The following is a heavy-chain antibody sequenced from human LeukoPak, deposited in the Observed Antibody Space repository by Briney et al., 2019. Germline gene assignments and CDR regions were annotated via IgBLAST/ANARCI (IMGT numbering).Heavy chain of an antibody. CDR2: IKHDGSQK. J-gene: IGHJ4*02. CDR1: GFTFSNYW. Sequence: GGSLRLSCATSGFTFSNYWMSWVREAPGKGLEWVANIKHDGSQKYYLDSVKGRFTISRDNAKNSLFLQMNSLRDEDTAVYFCARDVRPDYWGQGTLVTVST. CDR3: ARDVRPDY. V-gene: IGHV3-7*04. D-gene: IGHD6-6*01.